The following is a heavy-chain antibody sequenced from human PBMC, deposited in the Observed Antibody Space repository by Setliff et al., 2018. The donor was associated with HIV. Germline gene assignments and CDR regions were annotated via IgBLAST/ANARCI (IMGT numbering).Heavy chain of an antibody. J-gene: IGHJ6*02. CDR3: ATDPGSLIWFGGSKVNV. Sequence: ASVKVSCKAFGYTFTSYFLHWVRQAPGQGLEWLGIIDPNGGATNNAQKLQGRLTVTEDTSTDSAYMELSSLRSEDTAVYYCATDPGSLIWFGGSKVNVWGQGTTVTVSS. D-gene: IGHD3-10*01. CDR2: IDPNGGAT. CDR1: GYTFTSYF. V-gene: IGHV1-46*01.